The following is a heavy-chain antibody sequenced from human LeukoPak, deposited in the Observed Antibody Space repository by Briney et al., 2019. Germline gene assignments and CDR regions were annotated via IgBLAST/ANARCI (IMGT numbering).Heavy chain of an antibody. J-gene: IGHJ4*02. CDR3: ASGYYDFDY. Sequence: GGSLRLSCAASGFTFSSYSMNWVRQAPGKGLEWVSSVSGSSSSIYYADSVKGRFTISRDNAKNSLYLQMNSLRAEDTAVYYCASGYYDFDYWGQGTLVTVSS. D-gene: IGHD3-22*01. CDR2: VSGSSSSI. V-gene: IGHV3-21*01. CDR1: GFTFSSYS.